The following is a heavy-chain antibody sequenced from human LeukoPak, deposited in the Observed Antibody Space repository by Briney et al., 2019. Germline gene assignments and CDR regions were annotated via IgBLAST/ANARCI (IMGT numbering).Heavy chain of an antibody. Sequence: GESLKISCKGSGYSFTSYWIGWVRQMPGKGLEWMGIIYPGDSDTRYSPSFQGQATISADKSISTAYLQWSSLKASDTAMYYCARHVGYYGSGSYSLYYFDYWGQGTLVTVSS. J-gene: IGHJ4*02. CDR1: GYSFTSYW. D-gene: IGHD3-10*01. CDR3: ARHVGYYGSGSYSLYYFDY. V-gene: IGHV5-51*01. CDR2: IYPGDSDT.